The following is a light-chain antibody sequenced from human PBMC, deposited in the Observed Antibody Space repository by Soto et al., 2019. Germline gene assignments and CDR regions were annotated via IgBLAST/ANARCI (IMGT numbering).Light chain of an antibody. CDR1: QSISSW. J-gene: IGKJ4*01. Sequence: DIQMTQSPSTLSASVGDRVTITCRASQSISSWLAWYQQKPGKAPKLLIYDASSLESGVPSRFSGSRSGTEFTLTISSLQTDDFATYYCQQYNSYPLTFGGGTKVEIK. CDR3: QQYNSYPLT. CDR2: DAS. V-gene: IGKV1-5*01.